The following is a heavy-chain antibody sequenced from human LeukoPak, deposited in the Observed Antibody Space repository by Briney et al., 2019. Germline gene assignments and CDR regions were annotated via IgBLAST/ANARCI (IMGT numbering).Heavy chain of an antibody. CDR1: GFTFSTYA. CDR3: AKDQDGGTAMIFDY. CDR2: ISGSGDST. D-gene: IGHD5-18*01. V-gene: IGHV3-23*01. J-gene: IGHJ4*02. Sequence: GGSLRLSCVVSGFTFSTYAMSWVRQAPGKGLEWVSVISGSGDSTNYADSVKGRFTISRDNSKNTLYVQMNSLRAEDTAVYYCAKDQDGGTAMIFDYWGQGTLVTVSS.